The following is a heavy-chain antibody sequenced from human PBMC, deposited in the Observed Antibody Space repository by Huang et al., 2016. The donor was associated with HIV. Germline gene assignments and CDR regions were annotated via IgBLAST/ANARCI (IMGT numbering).Heavy chain of an antibody. J-gene: IGHJ4*02. D-gene: IGHD3-22*01. CDR1: GFSISSYW. CDR3: ARDPRIQSWLNFFDY. V-gene: IGHV3-74*01. CDR2: INRDGSST. Sequence: EVQLVESGGGLVQPGGSLRLSCAASGFSISSYWMHWVRQAPGKGLGWVSHINRDGSSTSYADSVKGRFTISRDNAKNTLYLQMNSLRAEDTAVYYCARDPRIQSWLNFFDYWGQGTLVSVSS.